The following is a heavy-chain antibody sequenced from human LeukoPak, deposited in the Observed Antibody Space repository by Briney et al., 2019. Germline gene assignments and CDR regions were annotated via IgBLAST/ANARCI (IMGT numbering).Heavy chain of an antibody. V-gene: IGHV3-74*01. CDR1: GFTFSSYW. CDR3: ASPRYSSSWYGDDY. Sequence: GGSLRLSCAASGFTFSSYWMHWVRQAPGKGPVWVSRINSDGSSTSYADSVKGRFTISRDNAKNTLYLQMNSLRAEDTAVYYCASPRYSSSWYGDDYWGQGTLVTVSS. D-gene: IGHD6-13*01. J-gene: IGHJ4*02. CDR2: INSDGSST.